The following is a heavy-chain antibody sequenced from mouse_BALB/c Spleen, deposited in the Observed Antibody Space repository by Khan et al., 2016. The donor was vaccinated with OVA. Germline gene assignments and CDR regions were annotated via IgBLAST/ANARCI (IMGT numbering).Heavy chain of an antibody. CDR3: TRHGYVAWFTY. D-gene: IGHD2-2*01. J-gene: IGHJ3*01. CDR1: GYSFTSYY. CDR2: IDPFSGGT. Sequence: VRLQQSGPELMKPGASVKISCKASGYSFTSYYIHWVKESHGKSLEWIGYIDPFSGGTTYNQKFKGKATLTVDKSSSTAYIHLSNLTSEDSAVYYLTRHGYVAWFTYWGQGTLVTVSA. V-gene: IGHV1S135*01.